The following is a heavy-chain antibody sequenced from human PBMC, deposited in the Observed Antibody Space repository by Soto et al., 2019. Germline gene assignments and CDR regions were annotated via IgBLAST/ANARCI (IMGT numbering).Heavy chain of an antibody. CDR3: ARDRGLVGATSRY. D-gene: IGHD1-26*01. V-gene: IGHV1-2*02. J-gene: IGHJ4*02. CDR1: GYTFTGYY. Sequence: QVQLVQSGAEVKKPGASVKVSCKASGYTFTGYYMHWVRQAPGQGLEWMGWINPNSGGTNYAQKFQGRVTMTRDTSISTASMELRRLRSDDTAVYYCARDRGLVGATSRYWGQGTLVTASS. CDR2: INPNSGGT.